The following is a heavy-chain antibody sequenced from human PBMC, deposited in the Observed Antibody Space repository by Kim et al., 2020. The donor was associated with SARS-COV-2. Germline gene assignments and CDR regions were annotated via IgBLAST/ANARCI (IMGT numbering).Heavy chain of an antibody. V-gene: IGHV1-8*01. Sequence: ASVKVSCKASGYTFTSYDINWVRLATGQGLEWMGWMNPGSGNTGYAQKFQGRVTITRNTSISTAYMELSSLRSEDTAMYYCARAPPREWHQLVARYYFDYWGQGTLVTVSS. CDR3: ARAPPREWHQLVARYYFDY. D-gene: IGHD6-13*01. J-gene: IGHJ4*02. CDR2: MNPGSGNT. CDR1: GYTFTSYD.